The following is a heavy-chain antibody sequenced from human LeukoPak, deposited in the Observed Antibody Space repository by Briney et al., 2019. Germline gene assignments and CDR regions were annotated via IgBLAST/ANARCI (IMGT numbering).Heavy chain of an antibody. CDR3: AMKFSRDYYYMDV. V-gene: IGHV3-20*04. CDR2: VTWNGGST. Sequence: GGSLRLSCEASGFSIEDFGMSWVRQPPGKGLEWVSGVTWNGGSTGYVASVEGRFTISRDNAKNSLYLQMNSLRAEDTALYYCAMKFSRDYYYMDVWGKGTTVTVSS. CDR1: GFSIEDFG. J-gene: IGHJ6*03.